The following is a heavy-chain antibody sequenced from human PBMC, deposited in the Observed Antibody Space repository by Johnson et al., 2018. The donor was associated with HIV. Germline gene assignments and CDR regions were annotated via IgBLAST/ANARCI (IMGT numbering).Heavy chain of an antibody. Sequence: QVQLVESGGGVVQPGRSLRLSCAASGFTFSSYAMHWVRQDPGKGLEWVAVISYDGSNKYYADSVKGRFTISRDNSKNTLYLQMNSRRAEDTAVYYWAKGWGRGTFSTDDSFDIWGQGTMVTVSS. CDR3: AKGWGRGTFSTDDSFDI. J-gene: IGHJ3*02. CDR2: ISYDGSNK. CDR1: GFTFSSYA. D-gene: IGHD1-26*01. V-gene: IGHV3-30*04.